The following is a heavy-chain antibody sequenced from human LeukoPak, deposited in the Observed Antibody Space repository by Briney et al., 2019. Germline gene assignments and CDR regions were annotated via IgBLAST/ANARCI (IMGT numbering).Heavy chain of an antibody. J-gene: IGHJ4*02. CDR1: GGWISSGGHS. D-gene: IGHD5-12*01. CDR3: ARDDSGYGKFDY. CDR2: IYYSGST. Sequence: SSETLSLTCTVSGGWISSGGHSWSWIRQHPGQGLEWIGYIYYSGSTYYNPSLKSRVTISVDTSKNQFSLKLSSVTAADTAVYYCARDDSGYGKFDYWGQGTLVTVSS. V-gene: IGHV4-31*03.